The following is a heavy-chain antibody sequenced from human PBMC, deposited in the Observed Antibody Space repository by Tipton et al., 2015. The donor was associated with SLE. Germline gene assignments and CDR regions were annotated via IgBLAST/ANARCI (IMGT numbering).Heavy chain of an antibody. D-gene: IGHD4-17*01. V-gene: IGHV4-59*12. CDR2: IYHGGST. CDR3: ARDVEDLRSSPPAHGFDI. Sequence: TLSLTCTVSGGSISSYYWSWIRQPPGKGLEWIGYIYHGGSTYYNPSLKSRVTISEDRSKNQFSLRLSSVTAADTAVYYCARDVEDLRSSPPAHGFDIWGQGTMVTFSS. CDR1: GGSISSYY. J-gene: IGHJ3*02.